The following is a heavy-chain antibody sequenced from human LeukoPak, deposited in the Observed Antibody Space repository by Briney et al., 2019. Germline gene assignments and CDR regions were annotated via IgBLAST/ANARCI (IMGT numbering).Heavy chain of an antibody. CDR2: ISYDGSSK. J-gene: IGHJ1*01. CDR3: AKEEGSSSWYRYFQN. Sequence: GGSLRLSCAASGFSFISYGMHWVRQAPGKGLEWVAVISYDGSSKYYADSVKGRFTISRDNSKNTLYLQMNSLRAEDTAVYYCAKEEGSSSWYRYFQNWGQGTLDTVSS. V-gene: IGHV3-30*18. CDR1: GFSFISYG. D-gene: IGHD6-13*01.